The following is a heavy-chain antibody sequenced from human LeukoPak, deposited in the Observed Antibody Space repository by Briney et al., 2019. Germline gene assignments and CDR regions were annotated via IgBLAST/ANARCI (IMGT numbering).Heavy chain of an antibody. Sequence: GGSLRLSCATSDFDFTSHAMTWVRQAPGKGLEWVSAISISGTKTYYGDSVKGRFIISRDNSKNTLYLQMNSLRVEDTAIYYCANEIRPNDYWGRGTLVTVAS. J-gene: IGHJ4*02. CDR3: ANEIRPNDY. CDR2: ISISGTKT. D-gene: IGHD4-17*01. CDR1: DFDFTSHA. V-gene: IGHV3-23*01.